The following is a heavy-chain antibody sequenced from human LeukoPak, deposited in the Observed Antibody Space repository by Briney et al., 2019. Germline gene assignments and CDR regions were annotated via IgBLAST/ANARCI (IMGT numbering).Heavy chain of an antibody. Sequence: PSETLSLTCSVSGDSISSPNYYWGWIRQPPGKGLEWIGSIYYSGSTYYNPPLKSRATISVDPSKTQFSLKLTSVTAADTAVYYCARHAGDIFTSGYDYGIDYWGQGTLVTVSS. D-gene: IGHD5-12*01. V-gene: IGHV4-39*01. CDR1: GDSISSPNYY. CDR3: ARHAGDIFTSGYDYGIDY. CDR2: IYYSGST. J-gene: IGHJ4*02.